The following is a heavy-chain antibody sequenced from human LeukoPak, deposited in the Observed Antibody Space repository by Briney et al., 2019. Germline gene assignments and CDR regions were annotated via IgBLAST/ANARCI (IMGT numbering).Heavy chain of an antibody. D-gene: IGHD6-19*01. CDR3: AIEKNGGWSRFDY. CDR2: SSAYNGNT. CDR1: GYTFTSYD. J-gene: IGHJ4*02. Sequence: ASVTVSCKASGYTFTSYDINWVRQAPGQGPEWMGWSSAYNGNTNYAQKLQGRVTMTTDTSTSTAYMELRSLRSDDTAVYYCAIEKNGGWSRFDYWGQGTLVTVSS. V-gene: IGHV1-18*04.